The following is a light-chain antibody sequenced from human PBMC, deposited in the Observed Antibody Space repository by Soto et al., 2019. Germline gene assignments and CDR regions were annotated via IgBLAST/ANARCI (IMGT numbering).Light chain of an antibody. CDR2: RNS. CDR3: SAWDDNLRGVL. CDR1: NSNIVSNY. Sequence: QPVLTQPPSVSGTPGQTVSISCSGSNSNIVSNYVYWYRQLPGAGPKLLIFRNSQRPSDTPARFSASTSGNSASLAISGLRSEDEGDYYCSAWDDNLRGVLFGGGTQLTFL. V-gene: IGLV1-47*02. J-gene: IGLJ2*01.